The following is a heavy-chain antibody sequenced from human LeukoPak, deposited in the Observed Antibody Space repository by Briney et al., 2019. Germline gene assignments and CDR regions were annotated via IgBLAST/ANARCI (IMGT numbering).Heavy chain of an antibody. CDR3: AKSPFHLTAAGYYFDY. Sequence: PGGSLRLSCAASGFTFSTYAMSWVRQAPGKGREWVSALTNSGGSGGVTYYADSVKGRFTISRDNSKNTLYLHMNSLRAEDTAVYYCAKSPFHLTAAGYYFDYWGQGTLVTVSS. J-gene: IGHJ4*02. CDR2: LTNSGGSGGVT. D-gene: IGHD6-13*01. V-gene: IGHV3-23*01. CDR1: GFTFSTYA.